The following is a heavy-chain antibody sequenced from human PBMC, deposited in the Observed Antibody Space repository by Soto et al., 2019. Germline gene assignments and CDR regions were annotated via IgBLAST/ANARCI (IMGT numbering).Heavy chain of an antibody. CDR3: ARHHDS. Sequence: SESLSLTCTVSGCSISSYYWSWIRQPPGKGLEWIGYIYYSGSTNYNPSLKSRVTISVDTSKNQFSLKLSSVTAADTAVYYCARHHDSWGQGTLVTVSS. CDR2: IYYSGST. J-gene: IGHJ4*02. V-gene: IGHV4-59*08. CDR1: GCSISSYY.